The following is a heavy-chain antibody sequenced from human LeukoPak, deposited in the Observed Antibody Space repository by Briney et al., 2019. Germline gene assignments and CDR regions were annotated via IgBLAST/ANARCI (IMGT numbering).Heavy chain of an antibody. V-gene: IGHV4-59*01. CDR2: IYYSGST. Sequence: PSETLSLTCTVSGGSISSYYWSWIRQPPGKGLEWIGYIYYSGSTNFNPSLESRVTISVDTSKNQFSLKLSSVTAADTAVYYCARGLQRGLASRAQMDVWGQGTTVTVSS. D-gene: IGHD5-24*01. CDR3: ARGLQRGLASRAQMDV. J-gene: IGHJ6*02. CDR1: GGSISSYY.